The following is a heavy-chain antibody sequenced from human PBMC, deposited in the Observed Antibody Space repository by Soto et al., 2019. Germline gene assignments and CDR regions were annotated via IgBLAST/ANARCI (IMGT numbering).Heavy chain of an antibody. Sequence: PWGSLRVSCAAAGVTFGSYGMHCVRQAPGKGLEWVAVISYDGSNKYYADSVKGRFTISRDNSKNTLYLQMNSLRAEDTAVSYCAKDRSSPHERDYWGQRLLPTVSS. CDR2: ISYDGSNK. D-gene: IGHD1-1*01. V-gene: IGHV3-30*18. CDR3: AKDRSSPHERDY. CDR1: GVTFGSYG. J-gene: IGHJ4*02.